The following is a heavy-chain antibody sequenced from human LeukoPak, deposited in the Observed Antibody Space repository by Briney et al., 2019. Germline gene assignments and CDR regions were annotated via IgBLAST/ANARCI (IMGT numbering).Heavy chain of an antibody. J-gene: IGHJ3*02. CDR2: IYWNDDK. V-gene: IGHV2-5*01. D-gene: IGHD4-17*01. Sequence: SCPTLAKPTQTLTLTCTFSGCSLSASGVGVGWIRQPPGKALERLALIYWNDDKRYSPSLKSRLTITKDTSKNQVVLTMTNMDPVDTATYYCAHSGTVTTPYDAFDIWGQGT. CDR1: GCSLSASGVG. CDR3: AHSGTVTTPYDAFDI.